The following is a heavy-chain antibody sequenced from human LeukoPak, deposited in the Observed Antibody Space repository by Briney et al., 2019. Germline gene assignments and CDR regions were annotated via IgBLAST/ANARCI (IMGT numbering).Heavy chain of an antibody. CDR1: GYTFTIYG. D-gene: IGHD3-22*01. V-gene: IGHV1-18*01. CDR3: ASLKNYYDSTGYLVIDAFDI. CDR2: ISGYNGNT. Sequence: GASVKVSCKASGYTFTIYGIGWVRQAPGQGLEWMGGISGYNGNTNSAQTLQGRVTMTTDTATSTAYMELWSLKSDDTAVYYCASLKNYYDSTGYLVIDAFDIWGQGTMVTVSS. J-gene: IGHJ3*02.